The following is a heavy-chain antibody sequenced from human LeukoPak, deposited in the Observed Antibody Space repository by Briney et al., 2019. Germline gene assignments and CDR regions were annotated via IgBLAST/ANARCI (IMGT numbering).Heavy chain of an antibody. CDR3: AREGRVDSAVVLFDY. CDR2: INPNSGGT. Sequence: VASVRVSCKASGYTFTGYYMHWVRQAPGQGLEWMGWINPNSGGTNYAQKFQGRVTITRDTAIRTAYMELRRLRSDDTAVYYCAREGRVDSAVVLFDYWGQGTLVTVSS. J-gene: IGHJ4*02. CDR1: GYTFTGYY. D-gene: IGHD5-18*01. V-gene: IGHV1-2*02.